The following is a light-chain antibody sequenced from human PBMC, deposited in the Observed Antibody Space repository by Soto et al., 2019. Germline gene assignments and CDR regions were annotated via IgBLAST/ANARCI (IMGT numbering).Light chain of an antibody. CDR1: SSDVGGYKS. J-gene: IGLJ1*01. CDR2: DVS. CDR3: CSYVGSYSYV. V-gene: IGLV2-11*01. Sequence: QSVLTQARSVSGSPGQSVTVSCIGTSSDVGGYKSVSWYQQYPGKAPKLMIYDVSERPSGVPNRFSGSKSGNTASLTISGLQAEDEADYYCCSYVGSYSYVFGTGTKVTVL.